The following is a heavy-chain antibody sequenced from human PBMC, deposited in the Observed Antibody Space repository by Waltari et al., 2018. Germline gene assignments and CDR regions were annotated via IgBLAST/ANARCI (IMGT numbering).Heavy chain of an antibody. CDR2: IYHSGRT. D-gene: IGHD2-15*01. Sequence: QVQLQESGPGLVKPSETLSLTCAVSGYSISSGYYWGWIRQPPGKGLEWIGSIYHSGRTYFDPSLKSLVTISLDTSKNQFSLKVSCVTAADTAVESCARRSYGGNSDYWGQGTLVTVSS. J-gene: IGHJ4*02. CDR1: GYSISSGYY. CDR3: ARRSYGGNSDY. V-gene: IGHV4-38-2*01.